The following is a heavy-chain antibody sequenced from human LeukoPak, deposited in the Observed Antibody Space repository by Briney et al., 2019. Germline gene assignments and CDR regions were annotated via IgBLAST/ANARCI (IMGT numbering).Heavy chain of an antibody. CDR1: GFTFSSYG. V-gene: IGHV3-33*06. J-gene: IGHJ4*02. CDR3: AKDTYYYDSSGYYLV. D-gene: IGHD3-22*01. Sequence: GGSLRLSCAASGFTFSSYGMHWVRQAPGKGLEWVAVIWYDGSNKYYADSVKGRFTISRDNSKNTLYLQMNSLRAEDTAVYYCAKDTYYYDSSGYYLVWGQGTLVTVSS. CDR2: IWYDGSNK.